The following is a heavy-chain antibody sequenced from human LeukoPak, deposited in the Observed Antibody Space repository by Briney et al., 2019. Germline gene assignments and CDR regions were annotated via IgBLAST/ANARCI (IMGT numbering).Heavy chain of an antibody. CDR2: IIPIFGTA. D-gene: IGHD5-24*01. J-gene: IGHJ4*02. CDR1: GGTFSSYA. V-gene: IGHV1-69*13. CDR3: ARGPVEMASLYFDY. Sequence: ASVKVSCKASGGTFSSYAISWVRQAPGQGLEWMGGIIPIFGTANYAQRFQGRVTITADESTSTAYMELSSLRSEDTAVYYCARGPVEMASLYFDYWGQGTLVTVSS.